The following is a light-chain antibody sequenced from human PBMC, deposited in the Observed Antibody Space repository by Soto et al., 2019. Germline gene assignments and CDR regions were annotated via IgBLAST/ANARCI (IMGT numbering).Light chain of an antibody. CDR2: EVN. V-gene: IGLV2-8*01. J-gene: IGLJ1*01. CDR3: SSYAGSSNV. CDR1: SSDVGGYNY. Sequence: QSALTQPPSASGSPGQSVAISYTATSSDVGGYNYVSWYQQHPGKVPKRMIYEVNKRPSGVPDRFSGSKSGNTASLTVSGLQAEDEADYYCSSYAGSSNVFGTGTRSPS.